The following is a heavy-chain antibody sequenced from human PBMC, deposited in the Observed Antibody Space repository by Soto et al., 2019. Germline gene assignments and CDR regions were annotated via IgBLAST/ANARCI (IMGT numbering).Heavy chain of an antibody. J-gene: IGHJ6*02. CDR1: GVSVSTYIYY. CDR3: ARKIDKYYFYGLDV. Sequence: PSETLSLTCSVSGVSVSTYIYYWTWIRQAPGKGLEWIGNVYYSGSTKYNPSLKSRVTLSVDTSKNQFSLKLTSVTAADTAVYYCARKIDKYYFYGLDVWGQGTTVTVSS. CDR2: VYYSGST. V-gene: IGHV4-61*01.